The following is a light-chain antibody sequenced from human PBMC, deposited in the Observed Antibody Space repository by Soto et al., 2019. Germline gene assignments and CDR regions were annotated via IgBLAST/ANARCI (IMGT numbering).Light chain of an antibody. CDR3: LQTTQSPWT. Sequence: DIVMTQTPLSLSVTPGQPASISCKSSQSLLNSGGKTYFYWYLQKPGQPPQLLIYEVSNRFSGVPDRVSGSGSGTDFTLNISRVEAEDVGFYYCLQTTQSPWTFGQGTKVEIK. CDR1: QSLLNSGGKTY. CDR2: EVS. V-gene: IGKV2D-29*01. J-gene: IGKJ1*01.